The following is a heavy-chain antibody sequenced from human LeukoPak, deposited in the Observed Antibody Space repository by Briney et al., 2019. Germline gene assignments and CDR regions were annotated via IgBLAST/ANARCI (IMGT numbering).Heavy chain of an antibody. Sequence: GESLKISCTASEYSSTTYWIGWVRQMRGKVLEWMGIIYPGDSDTRYSPSFQGQVTISADTSISTAYLQWSSLKASDTAMYYCARPIVGATSFGAFDIWGQGTMVTVSS. CDR1: EYSSTTYW. CDR2: IYPGDSDT. V-gene: IGHV5-51*01. J-gene: IGHJ3*02. D-gene: IGHD1-26*01. CDR3: ARPIVGATSFGAFDI.